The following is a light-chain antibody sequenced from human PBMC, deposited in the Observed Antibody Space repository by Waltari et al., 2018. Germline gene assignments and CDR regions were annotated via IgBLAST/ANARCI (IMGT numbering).Light chain of an antibody. CDR2: DVS. Sequence: QSALTQPASVSGSPGQSITISCTGTSTDVGGSNFVSWPQQFPGKAPQLIIYDVSHRPSGVSKRFSGSKSGNTASRTISGLQAEDEADYYCSSYTSTTTLVVFGGGTKLTVL. J-gene: IGLJ2*01. CDR1: STDVGGSNF. CDR3: SSYTSTTTLVV. V-gene: IGLV2-14*01.